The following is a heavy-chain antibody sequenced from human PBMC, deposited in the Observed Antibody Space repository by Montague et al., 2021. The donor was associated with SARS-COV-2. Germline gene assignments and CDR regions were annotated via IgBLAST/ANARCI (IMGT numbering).Heavy chain of an antibody. Sequence: SETLSLTCSVSGGSINNYYWGWVRQSPGKGLEWIGYIYHSGSVTTSYNPSLKSRVSISVDTSENRFSLKLTSVTAADMAVYYCARRGGGEVFARFMYWYFDVWSRGSLVTVSS. D-gene: IGHD2-21*01. CDR1: GGSINNYY. CDR2: IYHSGSVTT. J-gene: IGHJ2*01. V-gene: IGHV4-59*13. CDR3: ARRGGGEVFARFMYWYFDV.